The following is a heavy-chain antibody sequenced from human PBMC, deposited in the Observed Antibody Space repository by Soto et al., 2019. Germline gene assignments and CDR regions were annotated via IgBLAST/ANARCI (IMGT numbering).Heavy chain of an antibody. CDR2: IDPSDSYT. D-gene: IGHD6-19*01. CDR1: GYSFTSYW. J-gene: IGHJ6*02. CDR3: ARQLIAVARRTYGMDV. V-gene: IGHV5-10-1*01. Sequence: PGESLKISCKGSGYSFTSYWISWVRQMPGKGLEWMGRIDPSDSYTNYSPSFQGHVTISADKSISTAYLQWSSLKASDTAMYYCARQLIAVARRTYGMDVWGQGTTVTVSS.